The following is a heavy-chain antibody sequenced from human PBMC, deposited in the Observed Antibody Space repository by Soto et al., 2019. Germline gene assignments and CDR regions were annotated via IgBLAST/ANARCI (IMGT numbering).Heavy chain of an antibody. CDR2: IYYDGNT. CDR3: VRQGFGALHGLVDV. D-gene: IGHD3-10*01. Sequence: PSETLSLTCTVSGAYVSSNTFYWGWIRQPPGKGLESIANIYYDGNTHYNPSLESRVTISLDTSKNQFSLKLSSVTAADTAVYYCVRQGFGALHGLVDVWGQGTTVTVS. J-gene: IGHJ6*02. V-gene: IGHV4-39*01. CDR1: GAYVSSNTFY.